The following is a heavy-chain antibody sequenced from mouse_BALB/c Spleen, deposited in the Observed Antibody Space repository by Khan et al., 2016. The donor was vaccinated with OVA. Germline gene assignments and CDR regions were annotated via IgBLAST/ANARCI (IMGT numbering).Heavy chain of an antibody. V-gene: IGHV1S132*01. D-gene: IGHD2-1*01. J-gene: IGHJ3*01. CDR1: GYTFTNYW. Sequence: QVQLQQSGAELVKPGASVKLSCKTSGYTFTNYWIQWVKQRPGQGLGWIGEIFPGTGNTYYNENFKAKATMTIDTSSSTAYMQLSSLTSDDSAVYFCARGYFGNYEFAYWGQGTLVTVSA. CDR3: ARGYFGNYEFAY. CDR2: IFPGTGNT.